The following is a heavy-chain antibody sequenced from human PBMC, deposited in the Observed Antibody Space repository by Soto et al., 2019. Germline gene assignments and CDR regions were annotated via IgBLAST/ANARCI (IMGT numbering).Heavy chain of an antibody. Sequence: EVQLVESGGGLVQPGGSLRLSCAASGFTFTTYWIHWVRQAPGRGLVWVSHSHSEGNYKTYADSVRGRFTISRDNARNIVYLQMDGLSAEDTAVYYCARGGVGSFDYWGQGILVTVSS. D-gene: IGHD2-2*03. V-gene: IGHV3-74*03. CDR2: SHSEGNYK. CDR1: GFTFTTYW. CDR3: ARGGVGSFDY. J-gene: IGHJ4*02.